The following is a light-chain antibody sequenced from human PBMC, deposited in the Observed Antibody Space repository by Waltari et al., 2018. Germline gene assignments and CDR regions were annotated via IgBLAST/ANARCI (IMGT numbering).Light chain of an antibody. CDR1: QSISGY. CDR3: QQCYRTPPLT. CDR2: ATS. V-gene: IGKV1-39*01. Sequence: DIQMTQSPSSLSASVGDRVTITCRASQSISGYLNWYQQKPGTAPQVLIYATSSLQSGVPSRFTCSGSGTYFTLTITSLQPQDFATYYCQQCYRTPPLTFGGGTKVVIK. J-gene: IGKJ4*01.